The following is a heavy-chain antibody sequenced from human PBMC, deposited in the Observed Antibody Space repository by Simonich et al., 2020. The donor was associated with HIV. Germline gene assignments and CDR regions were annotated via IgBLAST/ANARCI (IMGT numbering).Heavy chain of an antibody. Sequence: QVQLQQWGAGLLKPSETLSLTCAVYGGSFSGYYWSWIRQPPGKGLEWIAKINNSGSIYYNPALKSRVTIYVDTSKSQFSRKVSAVTAADTAVYYCARNGIAARPDTSEVDYWGQGTLVTVSS. CDR1: GGSFSGYY. J-gene: IGHJ4*02. D-gene: IGHD6-6*01. CDR3: ARNGIAARPDTSEVDY. V-gene: IGHV4-34*01. CDR2: INNSGSI.